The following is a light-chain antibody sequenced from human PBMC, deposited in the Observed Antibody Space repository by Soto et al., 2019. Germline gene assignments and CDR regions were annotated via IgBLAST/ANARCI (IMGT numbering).Light chain of an antibody. CDR3: QQYGRSLYT. CDR1: QSLSSTY. CDR2: GVS. J-gene: IGKJ2*01. V-gene: IGKV3-20*01. Sequence: EIVLTQSPGTLSLSPGERATLSCRASQSLSSTYLAWYQHKPGQAPRLLIYGVSNRATGIPDRFSGSGSGTDFTLTISRLEPEDFAVYYSQQYGRSLYTFGQGTKLEIK.